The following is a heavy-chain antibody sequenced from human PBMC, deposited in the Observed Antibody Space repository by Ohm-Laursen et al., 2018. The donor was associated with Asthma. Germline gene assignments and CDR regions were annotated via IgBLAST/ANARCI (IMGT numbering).Heavy chain of an antibody. CDR1: GYTSTSYD. CDR3: ARGYCSGGSCYWGNWFDP. CDR2: MNPNSGNT. V-gene: IGHV1-8*01. J-gene: IGHJ5*02. D-gene: IGHD2-15*01. Sequence: ASVKVSCKASGYTSTSYDINWVRQATGQGLEWMGWMNPNSGNTGYAQKFQGRVTRTRNTSISTAYMELSSLRSEDTAVYYCARGYCSGGSCYWGNWFDPWGQGTLVTVSS.